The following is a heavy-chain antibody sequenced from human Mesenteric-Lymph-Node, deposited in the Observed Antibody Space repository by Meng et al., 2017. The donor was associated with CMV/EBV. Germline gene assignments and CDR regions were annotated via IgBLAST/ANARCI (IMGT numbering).Heavy chain of an antibody. CDR2: TYYSGKWYN. J-gene: IGHJ4*02. Sequence: SETLSLTCAISGDTVSSNSSAWNWSRQSPSRGLEWLGRTYYSGKWYNDYAVSVKSRITINPDTSKNQLSLQLNTVTPEDTAVYYCAREDYESSGSHGFDYWGQGTLVTVSS. CDR3: AREDYESSGSHGFDY. V-gene: IGHV6-1*01. D-gene: IGHD3-22*01. CDR1: GDTVSSNSSA.